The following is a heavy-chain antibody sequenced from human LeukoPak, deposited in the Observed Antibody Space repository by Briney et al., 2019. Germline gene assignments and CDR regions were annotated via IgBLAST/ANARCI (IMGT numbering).Heavy chain of an antibody. V-gene: IGHV1-69*04. D-gene: IGHD3-16*01. Sequence: AASVKVSCKISGGTFGSYGISWVRQAPGQGLEWMGRTIPIRGMTNYAQKFQGRVTITADTSTSTAYMELSSLTSEDTAVYFCARGPYDGTFYFDSWGQGTLVSVSS. CDR2: TIPIRGMT. CDR3: ARGPYDGTFYFDS. CDR1: GGTFGSYG. J-gene: IGHJ4*02.